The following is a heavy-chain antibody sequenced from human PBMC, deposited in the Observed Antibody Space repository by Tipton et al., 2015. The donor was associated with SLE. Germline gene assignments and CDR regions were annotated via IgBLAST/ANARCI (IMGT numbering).Heavy chain of an antibody. CDR2: IRSKAYGGTT. V-gene: IGHV3-49*03. Sequence: RSLRLSCTASGFTFGDYAMSWFRQAPGKGLEWVGFIRSKAYGGTTEYAASVKGRFTISRDDSKSIAYLQMNSLKTEDTAVYYCTRDLEYSSSLGFDYWGQGTLVTVSS. CDR3: TRDLEYSSSLGFDY. D-gene: IGHD6-6*01. J-gene: IGHJ4*02. CDR1: GFTFGDYA.